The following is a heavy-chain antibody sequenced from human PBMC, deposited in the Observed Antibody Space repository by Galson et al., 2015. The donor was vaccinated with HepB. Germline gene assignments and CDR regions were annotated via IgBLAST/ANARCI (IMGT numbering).Heavy chain of an antibody. CDR1: GYTFSTYD. Sequence: PVKVSCKASGYTFSTYDINWVRQATGQGLEWIGWMNPSSGNSGSSQKLQGRLTLTRSTSISTAFMELNSLTSDDTAVYYCSRGDYWGQGTLVTVSS. J-gene: IGHJ4*02. CDR3: SRGDY. V-gene: IGHV1-8*01. CDR2: MNPSSGNS.